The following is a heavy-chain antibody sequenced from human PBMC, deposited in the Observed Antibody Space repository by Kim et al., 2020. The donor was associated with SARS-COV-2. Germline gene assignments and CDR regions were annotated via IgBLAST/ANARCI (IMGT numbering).Heavy chain of an antibody. V-gene: IGHV1-3*01. CDR2: INAGNGNT. J-gene: IGHJ6*03. Sequence: ASVKVSCKASGYTFTSYAMNWVRQAPGQRLEWMGWINAGNGNTKYSQKFQARVTITRDTSASTAYMELTSLRSEDTAVYYCARAPLAQVVYYYMDVWGKGTTVTVSS. CDR1: GYTFTSYA. CDR3: ARAPLAQVVYYYMDV. D-gene: IGHD2-15*01.